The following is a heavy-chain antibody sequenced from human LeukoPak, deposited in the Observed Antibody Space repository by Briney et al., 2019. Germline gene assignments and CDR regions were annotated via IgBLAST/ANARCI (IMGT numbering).Heavy chain of an antibody. Sequence: GGSLRLSCAASGFTFSDYTMIWVRQAPGKGLEWVSSISSSSYYIYYADSVKGRFTISRDNAKNSLYLQLNSLRAEDTAVYYCAFYGSGSSPFDPWGQGTLVTVSS. D-gene: IGHD3-10*01. CDR1: GFTFSDYT. J-gene: IGHJ5*02. CDR3: AFYGSGSSPFDP. V-gene: IGHV3-21*01. CDR2: ISSSSYYI.